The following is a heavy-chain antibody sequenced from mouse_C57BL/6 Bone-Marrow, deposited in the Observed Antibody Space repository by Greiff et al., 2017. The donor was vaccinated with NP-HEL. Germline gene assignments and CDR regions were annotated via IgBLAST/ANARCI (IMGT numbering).Heavy chain of an antibody. J-gene: IGHJ1*03. D-gene: IGHD1-1*01. CDR3: ARCDGSSYWYFDV. CDR1: GYTFTGYW. V-gene: IGHV1-9*01. Sequence: QVQLQQSGAELMKPGASVKLSCKATGYTFTGYWIEWVKQRPGHGLEWIGEILPGSGSTNYNEKFKGKATFTAYTSSNTAYMQLSSLTTEDSAIYYCARCDGSSYWYFDVWGTGTTVTVSS. CDR2: ILPGSGST.